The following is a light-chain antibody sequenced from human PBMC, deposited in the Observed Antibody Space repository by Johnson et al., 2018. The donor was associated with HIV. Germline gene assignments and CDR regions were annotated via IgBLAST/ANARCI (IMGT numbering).Light chain of an antibody. CDR3: GVWDASLSPHYV. V-gene: IGLV1-51*02. Sequence: QSVLTQPPSLSAAPGQRVSISCSGNSSNIENYFVSWYQQLPGAAPRPLIYEDNKRPSGIPDRFSGSKSGASATLGLTGLHTGDEADYYCGVWDASLSPHYVFGTGTTVIVL. CDR2: EDN. J-gene: IGLJ1*01. CDR1: SSNIENYF.